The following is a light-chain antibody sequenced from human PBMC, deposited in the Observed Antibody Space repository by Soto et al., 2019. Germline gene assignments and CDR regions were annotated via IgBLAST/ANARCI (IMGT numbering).Light chain of an antibody. CDR3: CSYTSSSTLYV. CDR2: EVS. J-gene: IGLJ1*01. Sequence: QSALTQPASVSGSPGQSITISCTGTSSDVGGYSYVSWYQQHPGKAPKLMIYEVSHRPSEISSRFSGSKSGNTASLTISGLQAEDEADYYCCSYTSSSTLYVFGTGTKLTVL. V-gene: IGLV2-14*01. CDR1: SSDVGGYSY.